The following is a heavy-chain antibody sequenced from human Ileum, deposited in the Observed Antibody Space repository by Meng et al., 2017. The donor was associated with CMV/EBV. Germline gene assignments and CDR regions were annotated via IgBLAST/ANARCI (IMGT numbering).Heavy chain of an antibody. CDR2: IAPFFGPP. CDR1: GSTFYSYS. J-gene: IGHJ5*02. V-gene: IGHV1-69*05. D-gene: IGHD1-7*01. CDR3: ARGGPSAGTTRWFDP. Sequence: SAKVSCKTSGSTFYSYSITWVRQAPGQGLEWMGGIAPFFGPPNYAQKFQGRLTITTDDSTTTAFMELTRLTSDDTAVYYCARGGPSAGTTRWFDPWGQGTLVTVSS.